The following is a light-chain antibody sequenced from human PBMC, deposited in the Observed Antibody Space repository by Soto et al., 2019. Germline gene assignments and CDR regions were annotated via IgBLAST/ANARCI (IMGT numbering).Light chain of an antibody. CDR3: QQRSNWPLIT. V-gene: IGKV3D-20*02. CDR2: GAS. Sequence: EIVLTQSPGTLSLSPGERATLSCRASQSVRSTYLAWYQQKPGQAPRLLIYGASSRATGIPDRFAGSGSGTDFILTISSLEPEDFAVYYCQQRSNWPLITFGQGTRLEIK. J-gene: IGKJ5*01. CDR1: QSVRSTY.